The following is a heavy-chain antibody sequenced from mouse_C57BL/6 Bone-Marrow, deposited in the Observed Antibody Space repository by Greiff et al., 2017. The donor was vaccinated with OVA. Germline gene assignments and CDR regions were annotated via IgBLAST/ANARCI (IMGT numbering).Heavy chain of an antibody. D-gene: IGHD1-1*01. CDR1: GYTFTSYW. Sequence: QVQLQQPGAELVMPGASVKLSCKASGYTFTSYWMHWVKQRPGQGLEWIGEIDPSDSYTNYNQKFKGKSTLTVDKSSSTAYMQLSSLTSEDSAVYYCARSPYYYGRDYWGQGTTLTVSS. J-gene: IGHJ2*01. V-gene: IGHV1-69*01. CDR3: ARSPYYYGRDY. CDR2: IDPSDSYT.